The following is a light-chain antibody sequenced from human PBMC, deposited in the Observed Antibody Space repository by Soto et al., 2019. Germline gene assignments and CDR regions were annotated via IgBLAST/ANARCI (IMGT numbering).Light chain of an antibody. CDR3: SSYTRTSTYV. CDR2: EVH. J-gene: IGLJ1*01. CDR1: SSDVGGYQY. V-gene: IGLV2-14*01. Sequence: QSLLTQPASVSGSPGQSITISCTGTSSDVGGYQYVSWYQQHPGKAPKLMIYEVHNRPSGVSNRFSASKSGNTASLTISVLQAEDEADYYCSSYTRTSTYVFGTGTKLTVL.